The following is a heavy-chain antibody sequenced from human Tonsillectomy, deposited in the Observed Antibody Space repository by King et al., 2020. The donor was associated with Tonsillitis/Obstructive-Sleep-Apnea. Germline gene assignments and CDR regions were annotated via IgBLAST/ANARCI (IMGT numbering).Heavy chain of an antibody. CDR3: ARITETATSAFDI. CDR2: IFSNDEK. V-gene: IGHV2-26*01. Sequence: TLKESGPVLVKPTETLTLTCTVSGFSLTSAKMGVSWIRQPPGKALEWLAHIFSNDEKSYSTSLKSRLTISKDTSKSQVVLTMTNMDPVDTATYTRARITETATSAFDIWGQGTMVTVSS. CDR1: GFSLTSAKMG. D-gene: IGHD1-1*01. J-gene: IGHJ3*02.